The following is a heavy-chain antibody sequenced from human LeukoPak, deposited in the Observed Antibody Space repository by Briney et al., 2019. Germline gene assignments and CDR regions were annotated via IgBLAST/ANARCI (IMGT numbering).Heavy chain of an antibody. J-gene: IGHJ4*02. CDR3: AKDKQWLVRAYGY. V-gene: IGHV3-23*01. Sequence: GGSLRLSCAASGFTFSSYAMSWVRQAPGKGLEWVSAISGSGGSTYYADPVKGRFTISRDNSKNTLYLQMNSLRAEDTAVYYCAKDKQWLVRAYGYWGQGTLVTVSS. CDR1: GFTFSSYA. CDR2: ISGSGGST. D-gene: IGHD6-19*01.